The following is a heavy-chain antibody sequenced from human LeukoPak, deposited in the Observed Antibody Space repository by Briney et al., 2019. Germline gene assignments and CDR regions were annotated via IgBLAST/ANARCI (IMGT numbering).Heavy chain of an antibody. CDR2: ISAYNGNT. J-gene: IGHJ6*03. Sequence: ASVKVSCKASGYTFTSYGISWVRQAPGQGLEWMGWISAYNGNTNYAQKLQGRVTITADKSTSTAYMELSSLRSEDTAVYYCAARMVRGSMDVWGKGTTVTVSS. V-gene: IGHV1-18*01. CDR3: AARMVRGSMDV. D-gene: IGHD3-10*01. CDR1: GYTFTSYG.